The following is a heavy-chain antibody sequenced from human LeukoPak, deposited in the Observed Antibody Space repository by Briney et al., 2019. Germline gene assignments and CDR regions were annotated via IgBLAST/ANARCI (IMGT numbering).Heavy chain of an antibody. V-gene: IGHV4-4*07. CDR3: AGVPAAIHHYYYYMDV. CDR2: IYTSGST. D-gene: IGHD2-2*02. J-gene: IGHJ6*03. Sequence: SETLSLTCTVSGGSISSYYWSWIRQPAGKGLEWIGRIYTSGSTNYNPSLKSRVTMSVDTSKNQFSLKLSSVTAADTAVYYCAGVPAAIHHYYYYMDVWGKGTTVTVSS. CDR1: GGSISSYY.